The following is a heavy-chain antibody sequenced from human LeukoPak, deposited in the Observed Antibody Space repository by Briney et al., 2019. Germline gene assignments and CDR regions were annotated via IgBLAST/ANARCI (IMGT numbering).Heavy chain of an antibody. J-gene: IGHJ6*02. V-gene: IGHV4-39*01. CDR2: IYYSGST. Sequence: SETLSLTCTVSGGSISSDSYYWGWIRQPPGKGLEWIGSIYYSGSTYYNPSLKSRVTISVDPSKNQFSLKLTSVTAADTAVYYCATISRNYNYYYFGMDVWGQGTTVTVSS. CDR3: ATISRNYNYYYFGMDV. CDR1: GGSISSDSYY. D-gene: IGHD1-7*01.